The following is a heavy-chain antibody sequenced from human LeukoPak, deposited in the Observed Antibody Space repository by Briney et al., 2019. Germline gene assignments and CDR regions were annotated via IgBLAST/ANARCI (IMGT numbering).Heavy chain of an antibody. CDR3: ARDGNWGSLRGAFDI. CDR1: GYTFTVYY. V-gene: IGHV1-2*02. Sequence: ASVKVSCKASGYTFTVYYMHWVRRAPGQGLEWMGWINPNSGGTNYAQNFQGRVTMTRDTSISTAYMELSRLRSDDTAAYYCARDGNWGSLRGAFDIWGQGTMVTVSS. J-gene: IGHJ3*02. D-gene: IGHD7-27*01. CDR2: INPNSGGT.